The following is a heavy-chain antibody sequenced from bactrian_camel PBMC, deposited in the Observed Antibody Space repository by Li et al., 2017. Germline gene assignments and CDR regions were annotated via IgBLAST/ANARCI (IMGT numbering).Heavy chain of an antibody. V-gene: IGHV3S10*01. CDR3: AADDRPRFRFSVSWSRPDMYAY. CDR1: GATNRRYH. Sequence: DVQLVESGGGSVQVGGSLRLSCGYSGATNRRYHMYWFRQAPGKEREGVADREGVAGILSDGTTRYADSVKGRFTISQDNAENTLYLQMNSLKPEDTAMYYCAADDRPRFRFSVSWSRPDMYAYWGQGTQVTVS. J-gene: IGHJ4*01. CDR2: ILSDGTT. D-gene: IGHD6*01.